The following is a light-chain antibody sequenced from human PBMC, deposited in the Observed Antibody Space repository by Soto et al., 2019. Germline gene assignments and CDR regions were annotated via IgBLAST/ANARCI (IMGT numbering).Light chain of an antibody. CDR2: DVS. V-gene: IGLV2-14*03. CDR1: SSDVGAYNY. Sequence: QSALTQPASVSGSPGQSITISCTGTSSDVGAYNYVSWYLHHPGNAPKLMIYDVSNRPLGVSNRFSGSKSGNTASLTISGLQAEDEADYYCSSYTTSSTLVFGGGTKLTVL. J-gene: IGLJ2*01. CDR3: SSYTTSSTLV.